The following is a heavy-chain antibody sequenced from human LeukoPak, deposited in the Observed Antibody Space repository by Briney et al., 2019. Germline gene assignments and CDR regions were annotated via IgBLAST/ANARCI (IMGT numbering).Heavy chain of an antibody. CDR1: GYTFTSYG. CDR2: ISAYNGNT. Sequence: ASVKVSCKASGYTFTSYGISWVRQAPGQGLEWMGWISAYNGNTNYAQKLQGRVTMTTDTSTSTAYMELRSLRSDDTAVYYCARDHQLFTYYDFWSGYLYYFDYWGQGTLATVSS. D-gene: IGHD3-3*01. CDR3: ARDHQLFTYYDFWSGYLYYFDY. V-gene: IGHV1-18*01. J-gene: IGHJ4*02.